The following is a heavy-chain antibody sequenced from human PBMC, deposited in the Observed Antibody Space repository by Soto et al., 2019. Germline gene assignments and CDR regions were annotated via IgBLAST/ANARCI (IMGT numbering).Heavy chain of an antibody. Sequence: GESLKISCKGSGYSFTSYWIGWVRQMPGKGLEWMGIIYPGDSDTRYSPSFQGQVTISADKSISTAYLQWSSLKASDTAMYYCATRYCSSTSCYSDYYYGMDVWGQGTTVTVSS. CDR2: IYPGDSDT. J-gene: IGHJ6*02. CDR3: ATRYCSSTSCYSDYYYGMDV. CDR1: GYSFTSYW. V-gene: IGHV5-51*01. D-gene: IGHD2-2*01.